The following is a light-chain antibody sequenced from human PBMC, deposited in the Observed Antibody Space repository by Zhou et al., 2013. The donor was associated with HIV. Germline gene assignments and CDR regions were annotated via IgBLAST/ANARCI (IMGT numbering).Light chain of an antibody. V-gene: IGKV3-15*01. CDR1: QSVRRN. J-gene: IGKJ3*01. CDR3: QQYNNWPPSFT. CDR2: GAS. Sequence: EIVMTQSPATLSVSPGESATLSCRASQSVRRNLAWYQQKPGQAPRILIYGASTRATGIPARFSGSGSGTEFTLTISSLQSEDLAVYYCQQYNNWPPSFTFGPGTKVLLK.